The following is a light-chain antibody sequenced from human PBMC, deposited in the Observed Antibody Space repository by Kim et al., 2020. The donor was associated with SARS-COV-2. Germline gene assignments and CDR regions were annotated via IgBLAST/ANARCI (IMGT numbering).Light chain of an antibody. J-gene: IGLJ1*01. CDR2: DVS. CDR1: SSDVGGYNY. CDR3: SSYTSSSTFV. Sequence: QSALTQPASVSGSPGQSITISCTGTSSDVGGYNYVSWYQQHPGKAPKLMIYDVSKRPSGVSNRFSGSKSGNTASLTISGLQAEGEADYYCSSYTSSSTFVFGTGTKVTV. V-gene: IGLV2-14*01.